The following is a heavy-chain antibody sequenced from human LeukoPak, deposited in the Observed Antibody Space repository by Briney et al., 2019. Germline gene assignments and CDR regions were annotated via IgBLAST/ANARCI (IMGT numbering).Heavy chain of an antibody. D-gene: IGHD1-1*01. CDR3: ARELDRIQDLDS. Sequence: PGGSPRLSCAASGYTFSCCSMNWVRQAPGKGLEWLSSINNSGADKYHADSVQGRFTISRDNAKNSLYLQMNSLRAEDTAVYYCARELDRIQDLDSWGQGTQVTVSS. V-gene: IGHV3-21*01. CDR2: INNSGADK. J-gene: IGHJ4*02. CDR1: GYTFSCCS.